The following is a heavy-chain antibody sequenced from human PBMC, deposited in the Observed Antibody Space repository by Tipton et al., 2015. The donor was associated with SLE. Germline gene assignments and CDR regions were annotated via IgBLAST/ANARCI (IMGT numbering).Heavy chain of an antibody. CDR1: GGSFSGYY. CDR3: ARPWELEAFDI. D-gene: IGHD1-26*01. CDR2: INHSGTT. V-gene: IGHV4-34*01. J-gene: IGHJ3*02. Sequence: TLSLTCAVYGGSFSGYYWNWIRQPPGKGLEWIGEINHSGTTNYNPSLKSRVTISVDTSKNQFSLKLSSVTAADTAVYYCARPWELEAFDIWGQGTMVTVSS.